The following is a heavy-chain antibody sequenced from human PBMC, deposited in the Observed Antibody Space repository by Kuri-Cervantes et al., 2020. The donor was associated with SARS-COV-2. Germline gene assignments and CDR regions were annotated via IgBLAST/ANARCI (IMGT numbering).Heavy chain of an antibody. CDR2: FDPEDGET. D-gene: IGHD3-3*01. J-gene: IGHJ3*02. CDR3: ARGRDYDFWSGYPPVLYAFDI. Sequence: ASVKVSCKVSGYTLTELSMHWVRQAPGKGLEWMGGFDPEDGETIYAQKFQGRVTMTEDTSTDTAYMELSSLGSDDTAVYYCARGRDYDFWSGYPPVLYAFDIWGQGTMVTVSS. V-gene: IGHV1-24*01. CDR1: GYTLTELS.